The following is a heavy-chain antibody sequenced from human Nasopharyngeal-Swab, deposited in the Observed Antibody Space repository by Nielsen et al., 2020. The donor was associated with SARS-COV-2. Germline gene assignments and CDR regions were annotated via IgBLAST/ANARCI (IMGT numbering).Heavy chain of an antibody. CDR3: ARDATGDEYFDY. J-gene: IGHJ4*02. CDR2: MNPKSGVT. V-gene: IGHV1-2*02. CDR1: ANTFTGSY. D-gene: IGHD7-27*01. Sequence: ASVKVSCKASANTFTGSYIHWVRQAPGQGLEWMGWMNPKSGVTSYAQKFQGRVTMTWDTSTTTAYLELGRLGSDDTAVYYCARDATGDEYFDYWGQGTLVTVS.